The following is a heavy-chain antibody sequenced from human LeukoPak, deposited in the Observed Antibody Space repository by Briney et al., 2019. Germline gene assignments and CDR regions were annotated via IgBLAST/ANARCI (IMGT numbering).Heavy chain of an antibody. J-gene: IGHJ3*02. CDR2: IYTSGST. D-gene: IGHD3-22*01. CDR3: AKNYYDTYDAFDI. CDR1: GGSISSYY. Sequence: SETLSLTCTVSGGSISSYYWSWIRQPAGKGLEWIGRIYTSGSTNYNPSPKSRVTMSVDTSKSQFSLKLSSVTAADTAVYYCAKNYYDTYDAFDIWGQGTMVTVSS. V-gene: IGHV4-4*07.